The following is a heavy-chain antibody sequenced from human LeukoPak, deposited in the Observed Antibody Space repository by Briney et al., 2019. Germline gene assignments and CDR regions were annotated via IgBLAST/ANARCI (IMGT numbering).Heavy chain of an antibody. D-gene: IGHD3-10*01. CDR3: ARGIGYYDSGSYYYYGMDV. V-gene: IGHV4-31*03. Sequence: SETLSLTCTVSGGSISSGGYYWSWIRQQPGKGLEWIGYIYDSGSTFYNPSLRSRVTISGDTSTNQVSLKVSSVTGADTAVYYCARGIGYYDSGSYYYYGMDVWGQGTTVTVSS. CDR2: IYDSGST. CDR1: GGSISSGGYY. J-gene: IGHJ6*02.